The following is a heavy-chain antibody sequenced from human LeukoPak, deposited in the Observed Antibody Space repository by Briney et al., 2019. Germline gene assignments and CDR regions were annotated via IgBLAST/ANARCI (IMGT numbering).Heavy chain of an antibody. CDR1: GGSISSYY. V-gene: IGHV4-59*12. CDR3: AREGPATTFDY. D-gene: IGHD5-12*01. J-gene: IGHJ4*02. CDR2: IYYSVST. Sequence: PSETLSLTCTVSGGSISSYYWSWIRQPPGKGLEWIGYIYYSVSTNYNPSLKSRVTISVDTSKNQFSLKLSSVTAADTAVYYCAREGPATTFDYWGQGTLVTVSS.